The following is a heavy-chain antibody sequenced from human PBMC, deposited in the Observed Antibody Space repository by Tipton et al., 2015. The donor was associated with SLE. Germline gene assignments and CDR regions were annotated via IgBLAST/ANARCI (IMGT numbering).Heavy chain of an antibody. CDR3: ARGRNYDFWSGYEEASYNWFDP. V-gene: IGHV3-49*04. Sequence: SLRLSCTASGFTFGDYAMSWVRQAPGKGLEWVGFIRSKAYGGTTEYAASVKGRFTISRDDSKSIAYLQMNSLKTEDTAVYYCARGRNYDFWSGYEEASYNWFDPWGQGTLVTVSS. J-gene: IGHJ5*02. D-gene: IGHD3-3*01. CDR2: IRSKAYGGTT. CDR1: GFTFGDYA.